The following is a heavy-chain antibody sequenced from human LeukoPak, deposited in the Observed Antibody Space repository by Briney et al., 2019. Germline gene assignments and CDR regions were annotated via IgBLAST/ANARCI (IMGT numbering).Heavy chain of an antibody. J-gene: IGHJ6*03. Sequence: ASVKVSCKASGGTFSSYAISWVRQAPGQGLEWMGGIIPIFGTANYAQKFQGRVTITTDESTSTAYMELSSLRSEDTAVYFCARGWNYYYYYMDVWGKGTTVTVSS. CDR1: GGTFSSYA. V-gene: IGHV1-69*05. D-gene: IGHD2-15*01. CDR3: ARGWNYYYYYMDV. CDR2: IIPIFGTA.